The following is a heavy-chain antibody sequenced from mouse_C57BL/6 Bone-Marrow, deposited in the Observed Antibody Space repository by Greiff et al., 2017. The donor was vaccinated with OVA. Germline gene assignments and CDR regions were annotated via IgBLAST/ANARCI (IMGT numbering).Heavy chain of an antibody. V-gene: IGHV1-55*01. Sequence: QVQLQQPGAELVKPGASVKMSCKASGYTFTSYWITWVKQRPGQGLEWIGDIYPGSGSTNYNEKFKSKATLTVDTSSSTAYMQLSSLTSEDSVVYYCAREGTGTDYFDYWGQGTTLTVSS. CDR3: AREGTGTDYFDY. CDR1: GYTFTSYW. D-gene: IGHD4-1*01. J-gene: IGHJ2*01. CDR2: IYPGSGST.